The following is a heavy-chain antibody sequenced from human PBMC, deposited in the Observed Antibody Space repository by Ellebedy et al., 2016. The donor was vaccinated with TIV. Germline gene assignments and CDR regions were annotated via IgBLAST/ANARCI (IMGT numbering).Heavy chain of an antibody. V-gene: IGHV1-8*01. J-gene: IGHJ5*02. CDR2: MNPNSGNT. CDR3: AVGSGLAAGGPTARFDP. CDR1: GYSFSTYD. Sequence: ASVKVSCKASGYSFSTYDIHWVRQATGQGLEWMGWMNPNSGNTGYAQKFQARVTMTRNTSISTAYMELSSLRSEDTAVYYCAVGSGLAAGGPTARFDPWGQGTLVTVSS. D-gene: IGHD6-13*01.